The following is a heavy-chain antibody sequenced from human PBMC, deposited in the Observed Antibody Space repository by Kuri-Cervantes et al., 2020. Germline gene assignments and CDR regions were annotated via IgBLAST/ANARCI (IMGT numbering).Heavy chain of an antibody. D-gene: IGHD5-12*01. CDR2: IYPGDSDT. CDR1: GYSFTSYW. CDR3: ARLKDSGYLFDF. J-gene: IGHJ4*02. Sequence: KVSCKGSGYSFTSYWIGWVRQMPGKGLEWMGIIYPGDSDTTYSPSFQGQVTFSADNSISTAYLQWSSLRASDTAMYYCARLKDSGYLFDFWGQGTLVTVSS. V-gene: IGHV5-51*01.